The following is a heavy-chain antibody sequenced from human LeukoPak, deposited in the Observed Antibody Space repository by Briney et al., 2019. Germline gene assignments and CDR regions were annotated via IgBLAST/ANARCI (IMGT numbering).Heavy chain of an antibody. D-gene: IGHD3-22*01. CDR1: GGTFSSYA. CDR2: IIPILGIA. J-gene: IGHJ3*02. Sequence: SVKVSCKASGGTFSSYAISWVRQAPGQGLEWMGRIIPILGIANYAQKFQGRVTITADKSTSTAYMELSSLRSEDTAVYYCVSGYAFDIWGQGTMVTVSS. V-gene: IGHV1-69*04. CDR3: VSGYAFDI.